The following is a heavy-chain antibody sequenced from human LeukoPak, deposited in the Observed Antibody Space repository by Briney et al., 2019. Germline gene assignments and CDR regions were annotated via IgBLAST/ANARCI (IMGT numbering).Heavy chain of an antibody. V-gene: IGHV3-23*01. D-gene: IGHD6-19*01. CDR2: TGSSGVST. Sequence: GGSLRLSCAASGFTFSSYAMSWVRQAPGKGLEWVSSTGSSGVSTYYTDSVKGRFIISRDNSKNTLSLQMNSLRAEDTAVYYCARDPHPTVAATDYFDYWGQGTLVTVSS. CDR1: GFTFSSYA. CDR3: ARDPHPTVAATDYFDY. J-gene: IGHJ4*02.